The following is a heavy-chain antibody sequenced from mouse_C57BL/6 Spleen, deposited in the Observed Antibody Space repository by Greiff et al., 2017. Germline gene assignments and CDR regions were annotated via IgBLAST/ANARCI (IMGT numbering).Heavy chain of an antibody. J-gene: IGHJ2*01. Sequence: VQLQQPGAELVKPGASVKMSCKASGYTFTSYWITWVKQRPGQGLEWIGDIYPGSGSTNYNEKFKGKATFTADTSSNTAYMQLSSLTTEDSAIYYCARRGDGFDYWGQGTTLTVSS. CDR1: GYTFTSYW. V-gene: IGHV1-55*01. D-gene: IGHD3-3*01. CDR3: ARRGDGFDY. CDR2: IYPGSGST.